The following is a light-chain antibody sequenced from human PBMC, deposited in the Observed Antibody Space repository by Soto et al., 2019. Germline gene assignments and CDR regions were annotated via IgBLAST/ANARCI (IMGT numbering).Light chain of an antibody. CDR3: CSYAGSYTRV. J-gene: IGLJ1*01. Sequence: QSLVTQPRSVSGSRGQSFTIACTGTISDVGGYNYVSLYQQHPGKAPKLMIYDVGKRPSGVPDRFSGSKSDNTASLTISGLQAEDEADYYCCSYAGSYTRVFGPGTKV. CDR1: ISDVGGYNY. V-gene: IGLV2-11*01. CDR2: DVG.